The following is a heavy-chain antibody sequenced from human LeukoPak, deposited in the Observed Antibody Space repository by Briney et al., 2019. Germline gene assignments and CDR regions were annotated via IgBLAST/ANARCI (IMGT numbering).Heavy chain of an antibody. CDR2: IYTSGST. V-gene: IGHV4-4*07. D-gene: IGHD3-22*01. CDR3: ARDRGDSSGYYPDY. J-gene: IGHJ4*02. CDR1: GGSISSYC. Sequence: PSETLSLTCSVSGGSISSYCWGWIRQPAGKGLKWIGRIYTSGSTHYNPSLKSRVTMSVDTSKNQLSLKLTSLTAADTAVYYCARDRGDSSGYYPDYWGQGTLVTVSS.